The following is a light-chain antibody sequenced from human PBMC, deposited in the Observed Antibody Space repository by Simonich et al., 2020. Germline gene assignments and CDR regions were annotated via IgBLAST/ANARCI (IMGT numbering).Light chain of an antibody. CDR3: SSYTSSSTWV. Sequence: QSALTQPASVSGSPGQSITISCTGTSSDVCGYNYVSWYQQHPGKAPKLKIYDVSNRPSGVSNRFSGSKSGNTASLTISGLQAEDEADYYCSSYTSSSTWVFGGGTKLTVL. J-gene: IGLJ3*02. CDR2: DVS. V-gene: IGLV2-14*03. CDR1: SSDVCGYNY.